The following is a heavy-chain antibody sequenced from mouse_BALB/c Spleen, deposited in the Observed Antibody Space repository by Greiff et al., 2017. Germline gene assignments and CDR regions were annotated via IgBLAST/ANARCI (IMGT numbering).Heavy chain of an antibody. Sequence: EVQLQQSGPGLVKPSQSLSLTCTVTGYSITSDYAWNWIRQFPGNKLEWMGYISYSGSTSYNPSLKSRISITRATSKNQFFLQLNSVTTEDTATYYCARRDYYGSSEGFAYWGQGTLVTVSA. CDR3: ARRDYYGSSEGFAY. D-gene: IGHD1-1*01. V-gene: IGHV3-2*02. J-gene: IGHJ3*01. CDR1: GYSITSDYA. CDR2: ISYSGST.